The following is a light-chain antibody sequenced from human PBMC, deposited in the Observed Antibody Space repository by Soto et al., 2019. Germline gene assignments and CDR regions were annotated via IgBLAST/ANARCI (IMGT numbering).Light chain of an antibody. CDR1: SSDVGAYDF. V-gene: IGLV2-14*03. CDR3: SSYTSSSTRV. Sequence: QSALTQPASVSGSPGQSITIPCTGTSSDVGAYDFVSWYQQHPDKAPKLMIYEVSNRPSGVSNRFSGSKSVNTATLTISGLQAEDEADYYCSSYTSSSTRVFGTGTKLTVL. CDR2: EVS. J-gene: IGLJ1*01.